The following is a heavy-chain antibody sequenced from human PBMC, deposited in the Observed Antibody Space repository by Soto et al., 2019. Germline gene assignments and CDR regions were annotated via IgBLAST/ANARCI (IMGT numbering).Heavy chain of an antibody. V-gene: IGHV1-8*01. J-gene: IGHJ5*02. D-gene: IGHD6-13*01. CDR2: MNPNSGNT. CDR1: GYTFTSYD. Sequence: QVQLVQSGAEVKKPGASVKVSCRASGYTFTSYDINWVRQATGQGLEWVGWMNPNSGNTGFAQTFQGRITMTRNTSISTAYMELSSLRSEDTAVYYCARARYSTNHFLFDPCGQGTLVTVAS. CDR3: ARARYSTNHFLFDP.